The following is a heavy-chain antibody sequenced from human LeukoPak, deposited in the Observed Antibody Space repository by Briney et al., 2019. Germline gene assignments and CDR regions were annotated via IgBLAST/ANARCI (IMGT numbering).Heavy chain of an antibody. V-gene: IGHV4-34*01. D-gene: IGHD3-10*01. CDR3: ARGLGALYYNASGSRYYYAMDV. J-gene: IGHJ6*02. CDR2: INHSGST. CDR1: GGSFSGYY. Sequence: PSETLSLTCAVYGGSFSGYYWSWIRQPPGKGLEWIGEINHSGSTNYNPSLKSRVTISVDTSKNQFSLKLSSVTAADTAVYYCARGLGALYYNASGSRYYYAMDVWGLGTTVTVSS.